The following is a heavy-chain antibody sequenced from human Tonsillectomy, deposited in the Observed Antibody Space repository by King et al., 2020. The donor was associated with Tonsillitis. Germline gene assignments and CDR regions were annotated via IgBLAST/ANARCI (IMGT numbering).Heavy chain of an antibody. CDR3: ARPLGDLAATGGYFDL. Sequence: QLQESGPGLVKPSETLSLTCTVSGGSISPYYWSWIRQPPGRGLEWIGYSYYTGSTNINPSLKSRATIPVDTSKNQFSLKLTSVTAADTAIYYCARPLGDLAATGGYFDLWGRGTPVTVSS. D-gene: IGHD3-16*01. V-gene: IGHV4-59*08. J-gene: IGHJ2*01. CDR2: SYYTGST. CDR1: GGSISPYY.